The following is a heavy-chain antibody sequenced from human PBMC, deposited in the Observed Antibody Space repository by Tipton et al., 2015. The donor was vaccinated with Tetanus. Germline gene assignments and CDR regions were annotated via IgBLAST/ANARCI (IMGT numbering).Heavy chain of an antibody. D-gene: IGHD5-12*01. CDR2: ISSTSAYI. J-gene: IGHJ4*02. V-gene: IGHV3-21*01. CDR1: GFVFSNYA. Sequence: SLRLSCTVSGFVFSNYAMNWVRQAPGKGLEWISSISSTSAYIYYADSLKGRSTISRDNGQNSLFLQIDNLRAEDTAFYYCSKDLLRYSGIEFPFYYFDSWGQGTLVSVSS. CDR3: SKDLLRYSGIEFPFYYFDS.